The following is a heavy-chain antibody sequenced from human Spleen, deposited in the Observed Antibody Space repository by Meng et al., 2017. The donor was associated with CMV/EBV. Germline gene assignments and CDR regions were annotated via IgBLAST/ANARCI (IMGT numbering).Heavy chain of an antibody. CDR2: IYSGGST. Sequence: VQLVESGGGVVQPGRSLRLSCAASGFTFSSYAMSWVRQAPGKGLEWVSVIYSGGSTYYADSVKGRFTISRDNSKNTLYLQMNSLRAEDTAVYYCAREGSSYFDYWGQGTLVTVSS. J-gene: IGHJ4*02. CDR1: GFTFSSYA. D-gene: IGHD6-13*01. V-gene: IGHV3-66*01. CDR3: AREGSSYFDY.